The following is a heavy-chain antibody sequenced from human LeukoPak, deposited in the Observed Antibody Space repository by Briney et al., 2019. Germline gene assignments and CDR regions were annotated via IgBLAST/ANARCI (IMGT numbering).Heavy chain of an antibody. V-gene: IGHV3-30*18. CDR1: GFTFSSYG. CDR3: AKGRGAFDI. CDR2: ITNDGSNK. Sequence: GGSLRLSCVASGFTFSSYGMHWVRQAPGKGLEWVAVITNDGSNKYYADSVKGRFTISRDNSKNTLYLQMNSLRAEDTAVYYCAKGRGAFDIWGQGTMVTVSS. D-gene: IGHD3-10*01. J-gene: IGHJ3*02.